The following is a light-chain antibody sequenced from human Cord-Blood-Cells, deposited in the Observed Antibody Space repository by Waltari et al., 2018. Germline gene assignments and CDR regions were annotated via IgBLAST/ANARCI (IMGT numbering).Light chain of an antibody. V-gene: IGLV2-14*01. Sequence: QSALTQPASVSGSPGQSITLSCTGTSSDVGGYNYVSWYQQTPGKAPKLMIYDVSNRPSGVSNRFSGSKSGNTASLTISGLQAEDEADYYCSSYTSSSTVVFGGGTKLTVL. CDR2: DVS. CDR1: SSDVGGYNY. J-gene: IGLJ2*01. CDR3: SSYTSSSTVV.